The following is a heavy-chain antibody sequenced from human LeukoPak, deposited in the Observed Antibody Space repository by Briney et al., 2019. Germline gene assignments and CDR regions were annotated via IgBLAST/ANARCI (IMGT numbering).Heavy chain of an antibody. J-gene: IGHJ3*02. CDR3: AKDFGTTGAFDI. V-gene: IGHV3-30*18. D-gene: IGHD1-1*01. CDR2: ISYDGSNK. Sequence: GGSLRLSCAAYGFTFSSYGMHWVRQAPGKGLEWVAVISYDGSNKYYADSVKGRFTISRDNSKNTLYLQMNSLRAEDTAVYYCAKDFGTTGAFDIWGQGTMVTVSS. CDR1: GFTFSSYG.